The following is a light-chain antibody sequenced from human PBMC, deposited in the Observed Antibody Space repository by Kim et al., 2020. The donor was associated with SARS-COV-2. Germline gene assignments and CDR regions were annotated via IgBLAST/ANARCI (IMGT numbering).Light chain of an antibody. V-gene: IGLV7-46*01. CDR3: LLSDSGVYV. Sequence: PGGPVTLACGSSTVAVTGVHYPYWFQQRPGQAPRTLIYVTSNKHTWTPAMFSGSLLGGKAALTLSGAQPVDEADYYCLLSDSGVYVFGTRTKVTVL. J-gene: IGLJ1*01. CDR1: TVAVTGVHY. CDR2: VTS.